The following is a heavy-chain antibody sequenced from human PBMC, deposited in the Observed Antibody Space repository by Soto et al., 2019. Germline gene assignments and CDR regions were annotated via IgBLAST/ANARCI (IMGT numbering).Heavy chain of an antibody. CDR1: GGTFSSYA. D-gene: IGHD5-12*01. CDR3: ARGERYSGYDIYYYYGMDV. CDR2: IIPIFGTA. Sequence: GASVKVSCKASGGTFSSYAISWVRQAPGQGLEWMGGIIPIFGTANYAQKFQGRVTITADESTSTAYMELSSLRSEDTAVYYCARGERYSGYDIYYYYGMDVWGQGTTVTVSS. J-gene: IGHJ6*02. V-gene: IGHV1-69*13.